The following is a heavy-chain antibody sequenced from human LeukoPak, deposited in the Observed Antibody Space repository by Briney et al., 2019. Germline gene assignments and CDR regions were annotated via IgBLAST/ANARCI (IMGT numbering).Heavy chain of an antibody. CDR3: ARAGESRKTMVRGVYYDYYGMDV. CDR1: GGSISSSY. Sequence: SETLSLTCTVSGGSISSSYWSWLRQPAGKGLEWIGRISSSGSTKYNPSLNSQVSMSVDTSKNQFSLKLSSVTAADTAVYYCARAGESRKTMVRGVYYDYYGMDVWGQGITVTVSS. J-gene: IGHJ6*02. D-gene: IGHD3-10*01. V-gene: IGHV4-4*07. CDR2: ISSSGST.